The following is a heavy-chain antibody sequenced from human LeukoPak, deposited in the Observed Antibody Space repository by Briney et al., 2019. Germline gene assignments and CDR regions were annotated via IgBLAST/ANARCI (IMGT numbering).Heavy chain of an antibody. CDR3: GRDRAGRAPESIVY. D-gene: IGHD3-10*01. J-gene: IGHJ3*01. V-gene: IGHV3-30*04. Sequence: GGSLRLSCAVSGFTFSNYAMNWVRQAPGKGLEWVTVISYDGSNKYYADSVKGRFTISRDNSKNTLYLQMNSLRAEDTAVYYCGRDRAGRAPESIVYWGQGTMVSVSS. CDR1: GFTFSNYA. CDR2: ISYDGSNK.